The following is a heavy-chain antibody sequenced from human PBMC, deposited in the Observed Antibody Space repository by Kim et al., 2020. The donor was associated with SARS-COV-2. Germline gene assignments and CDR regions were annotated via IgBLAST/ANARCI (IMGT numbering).Heavy chain of an antibody. J-gene: IGHJ6*02. Sequence: SVKGRFTISRDNAKNTLYLQMNRLRAEDTAVYYCAAEQLPGVYYYYGMDVWGQGTTVTVSS. D-gene: IGHD6-6*01. V-gene: IGHV3-74*01. CDR3: AAEQLPGVYYYYGMDV.